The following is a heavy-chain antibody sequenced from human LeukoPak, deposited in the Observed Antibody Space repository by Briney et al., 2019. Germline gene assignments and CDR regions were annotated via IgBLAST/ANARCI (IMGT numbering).Heavy chain of an antibody. D-gene: IGHD3-10*01. Sequence: GGSLRLSCAASGFTFSSYSMNWVRQAPGKGLEWVSSISSSSSYIYYADSVKGRFTISRDNAKNTLYLQMNSLRAEDTAVYYCARDRLVPGAIYPLEYYYYGMDVWGQGTTVTVSS. CDR3: ARDRLVPGAIYPLEYYYYGMDV. J-gene: IGHJ6*02. CDR2: ISSSSSYI. CDR1: GFTFSSYS. V-gene: IGHV3-21*01.